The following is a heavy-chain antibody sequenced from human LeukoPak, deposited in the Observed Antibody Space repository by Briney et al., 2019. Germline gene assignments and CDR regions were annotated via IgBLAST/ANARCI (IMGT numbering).Heavy chain of an antibody. CDR2: INPNSGGT. Sequence: ASVKVSCKASGYTFTGYYMHWVRQAPGQGLGWMGWINPNSGGTNYAQKFQGRVTMTRDTSISTAYMELSRLRSDDTAVYYCARGGRSRSGWYVDCDYWGQGTLVTVSS. CDR1: GYTFTGYY. CDR3: ARGGRSRSGWYVDCDY. V-gene: IGHV1-2*02. D-gene: IGHD6-19*01. J-gene: IGHJ4*02.